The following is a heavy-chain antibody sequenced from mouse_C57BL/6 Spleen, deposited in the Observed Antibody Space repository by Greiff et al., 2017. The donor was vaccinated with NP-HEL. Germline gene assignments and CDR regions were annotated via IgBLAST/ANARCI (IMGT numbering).Heavy chain of an antibody. Sequence: VHVKQSGPVLVKPGASVKMSCKASGYTFTDYYMNWVKQSHGKSLEWIGVINPYNGGTSYNQKFKGKATLTVDKSSSTAYMELNSLTSEDSAVYYCAREASRNYFDYWGQGTTLTVSS. D-gene: IGHD6-1*01. CDR1: GYTFTDYY. CDR3: AREASRNYFDY. J-gene: IGHJ2*01. CDR2: INPYNGGT. V-gene: IGHV1-19*01.